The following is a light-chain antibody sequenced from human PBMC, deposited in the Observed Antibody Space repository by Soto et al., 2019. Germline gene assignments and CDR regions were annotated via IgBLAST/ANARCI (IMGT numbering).Light chain of an antibody. J-gene: IGKJ5*01. CDR2: AAS. CDR3: QQYYSYPIT. Sequence: ALPVTPSPSSPSAFTGDRVTLPFRASQGISSYLAWYQQKPGKAPKLLIYAASTLQSGVPSRFSGSGSGTDFTLTISCLQSEDFATYYCQQYYSYPITFGQGTRLEIK. CDR1: QGISSY. V-gene: IGKV1-8*01.